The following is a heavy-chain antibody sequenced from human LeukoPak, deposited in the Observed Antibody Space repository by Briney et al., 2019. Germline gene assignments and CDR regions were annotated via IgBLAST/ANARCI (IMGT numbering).Heavy chain of an antibody. Sequence: SETLSLTCTVSGGSISSGSYYWSWIRQPAGKGLEWIGRIYTSGSPNYNPSLKSRVTISVDTSKNQFSLKLSSVTAADTAVYYCARSIAVAGTGFDPWGQGTLVTVSS. J-gene: IGHJ5*02. CDR3: ARSIAVAGTGFDP. CDR2: IYTSGSP. D-gene: IGHD6-19*01. V-gene: IGHV4-61*02. CDR1: GGSISSGSYY.